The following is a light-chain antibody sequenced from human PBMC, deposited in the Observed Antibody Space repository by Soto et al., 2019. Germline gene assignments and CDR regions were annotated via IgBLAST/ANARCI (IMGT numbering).Light chain of an antibody. CDR2: YDS. Sequence: SYELTQSPSVSVAPGKTARITCGGNNIESKSVHWYQQKPGQAPVLVIYYDSDRPSGIPERFSGSNSGNTATLTISRVEAGDEADYYCQVWDSSSDHYVFGTGTKLTVL. CDR3: QVWDSSSDHYV. J-gene: IGLJ1*01. V-gene: IGLV3-21*04. CDR1: NIESKS.